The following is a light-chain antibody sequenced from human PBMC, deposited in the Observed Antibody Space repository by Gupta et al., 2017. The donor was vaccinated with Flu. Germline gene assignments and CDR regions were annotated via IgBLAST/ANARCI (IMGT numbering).Light chain of an antibody. V-gene: IGLV1-47*01. CDR1: SSNIGSNF. J-gene: IGLJ3*02. CDR3: AAWDDSRSGWV. CDR2: RDD. Sequence: QSVLTQPWSAAGTHGPRVTISCSGSSSNIGSNFVYWYQHLPGTAPKLLIYRDDQRPTGVPDRFSGSKSGTSASLAISGLRAEDEADYYCAAWDDSRSGWVFGGGTKLTVL.